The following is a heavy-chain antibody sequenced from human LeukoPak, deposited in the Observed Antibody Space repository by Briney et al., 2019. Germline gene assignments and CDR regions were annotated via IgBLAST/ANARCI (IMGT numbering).Heavy chain of an antibody. Sequence: SETLSLTCTVSGGSISSYYWSWIRQPPGKGLEWIGYIYYSGSTNYNPSLKGRVTISVDTFKNQFSLKLSSVTAADTAVYYCARGGIVGATMVPDAFDIWGQGTMVTVSS. CDR2: IYYSGST. V-gene: IGHV4-59*08. CDR1: GGSISSYY. J-gene: IGHJ3*02. CDR3: ARGGIVGATMVPDAFDI. D-gene: IGHD1-26*01.